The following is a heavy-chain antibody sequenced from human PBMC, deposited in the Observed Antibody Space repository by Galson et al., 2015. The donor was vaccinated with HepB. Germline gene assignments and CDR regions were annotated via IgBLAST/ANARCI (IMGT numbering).Heavy chain of an antibody. CDR1: GYSFTSYW. CDR3: ARQGDLWSGYPMAYFYYGMDV. V-gene: IGHV5-51*01. Sequence: QSGAEVKKPGESLRISCKGSGYSFTSYWISWVRQMPGKGLEWMGIIYPADSDIRYSPSLQGQVTISADKSISTAYLQWSSLKASDTAMYYCARQGDLWSGYPMAYFYYGMDVWGQGTTVTVSS. J-gene: IGHJ6*02. CDR2: IYPADSDI. D-gene: IGHD3-3*01.